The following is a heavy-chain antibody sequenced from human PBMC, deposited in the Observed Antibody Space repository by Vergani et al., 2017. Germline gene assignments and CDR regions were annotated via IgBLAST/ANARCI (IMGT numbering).Heavy chain of an antibody. J-gene: IGHJ2*01. CDR2: ISWNSGSI. V-gene: IGHV3-9*01. CDR1: GFTFDDYV. D-gene: IGHD3-10*01. Sequence: EVQLVESGGGLVQPGRSLRLSCAASGFTFDDYVMHWVRQAPGKGLEWVSGISWNSGSIGYADSVKGRFTISRDNAKNSLYLQMNSLRAEDTALYYCAKGPYGSGSYWSFDLWGRGTLVTVSS. CDR3: AKGPYGSGSYWSFDL.